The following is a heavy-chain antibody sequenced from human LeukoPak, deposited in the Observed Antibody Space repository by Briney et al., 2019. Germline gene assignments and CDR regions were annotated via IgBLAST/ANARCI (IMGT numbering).Heavy chain of an antibody. CDR3: ANGAVAFGFDI. J-gene: IGHJ3*02. D-gene: IGHD4/OR15-4a*01. V-gene: IGHV1-24*01. CDR1: GYRLAELS. CDR2: VNPEDGKT. Sequence: ASVKVSCKISGYRLAELSMTWVRQAPGRGLEWMGGVNPEDGKTLYAQKFQGRVIMTEDTSTDTAYMELSRQRSDDTAIYFCANGAVAFGFDIWGQGTLVTVSS.